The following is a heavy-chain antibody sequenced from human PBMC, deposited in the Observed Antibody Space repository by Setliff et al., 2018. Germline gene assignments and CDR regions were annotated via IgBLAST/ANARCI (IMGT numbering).Heavy chain of an antibody. CDR3: ARCEEGSGNFYYYYMDV. J-gene: IGHJ6*03. CDR2: ISGSGGST. D-gene: IGHD3-10*01. V-gene: IGHV3-23*01. CDR1: GFTFSSYA. Sequence: GESLKISCAASGFTFSSYAMSWVRQAPGRGLAWVSAISGSGGSTYYADSVKGRFTISRDNFKNTLYLQMNSLRAEDTAVYFCARCEEGSGNFYYYYMDVWGKGTTVTVSS.